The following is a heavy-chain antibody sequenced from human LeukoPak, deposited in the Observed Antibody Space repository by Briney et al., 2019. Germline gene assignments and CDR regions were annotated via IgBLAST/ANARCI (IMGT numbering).Heavy chain of an antibody. Sequence: GGSLTLSCAASGFIFSSYAMSWVRQAPGKGVDWVSAISGRGCRTYNAGAVNGGSIISIQNYRDTLYLQVNGLRAEYTAVHYFAKGTRGAAGPDRGIHWGQGTLVTVSS. CDR2: ISGRGCRT. J-gene: IGHJ4*02. D-gene: IGHD6-13*01. V-gene: IGHV3-23*01. CDR3: AKGTRGAAGPDRGIH. CDR1: GFIFSSYA.